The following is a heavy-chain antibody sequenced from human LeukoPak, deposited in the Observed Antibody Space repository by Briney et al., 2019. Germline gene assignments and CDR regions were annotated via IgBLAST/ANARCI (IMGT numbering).Heavy chain of an antibody. D-gene: IGHD3-22*01. CDR1: GGSFSGYY. Sequence: SETLSLTCAVYGGSFSGYYWSWIRQPPGKGLEWIGEINHSGSTNYNPSLKSRVTISVDTPKNQFSLKLSSVTAADTAVYYCARFRYYYDSSGLDYWGQGTLVTVSS. CDR3: ARFRYYYDSSGLDY. J-gene: IGHJ4*02. CDR2: INHSGST. V-gene: IGHV4-34*01.